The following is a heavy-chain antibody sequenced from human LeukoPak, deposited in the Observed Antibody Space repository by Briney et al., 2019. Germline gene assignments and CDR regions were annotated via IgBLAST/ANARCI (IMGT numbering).Heavy chain of an antibody. CDR3: ATPPITPPYYYYMDV. Sequence: ASVKVSCKASGYTFTSYGISWVRQAPGQGLEWMGWISAYNGNTNYAQKLQGRVTMTIDTSTSTAYMELRSLRSDDTAVYYCATPPITPPYYYYMDVWGKGTTVTVSS. J-gene: IGHJ6*03. V-gene: IGHV1-18*01. CDR2: ISAYNGNT. CDR1: GYTFTSYG. D-gene: IGHD2-15*01.